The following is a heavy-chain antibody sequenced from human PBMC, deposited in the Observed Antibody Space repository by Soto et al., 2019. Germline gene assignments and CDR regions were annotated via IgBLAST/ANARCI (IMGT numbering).Heavy chain of an antibody. J-gene: IGHJ4*02. CDR2: VYPGDSDT. CDR1: EYSFSNYW. Sequence: LGESLKISCKGSEYSFSNYWIGWVRQMPGKGLEWMGIVYPGDSDTRYSPSFQGQVTISADKSTNTAYLQWSSLKASDTAMYYCARHGEQWLRPDYYFDSWGQGTLVTVSS. D-gene: IGHD5-12*01. V-gene: IGHV5-51*01. CDR3: ARHGEQWLRPDYYFDS.